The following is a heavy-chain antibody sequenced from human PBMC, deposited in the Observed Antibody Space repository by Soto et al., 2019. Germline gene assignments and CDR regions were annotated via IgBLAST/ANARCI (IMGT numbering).Heavy chain of an antibody. CDR3: ARDSPYYDSSSYYPGAFDI. CDR2: IYSGGST. V-gene: IGHV3-53*01. D-gene: IGHD3-22*01. Sequence: PGGSLRLSCAASGFTVSSNYMSWVRQAPGKGLEWVSVIYSGGSTYYADSVKGRFTISRDNSKNTLYLQMNSLRAEDTAVYYCARDSPYYDSSSYYPGAFDIWGQGTMVTVSS. CDR1: GFTVSSNY. J-gene: IGHJ3*02.